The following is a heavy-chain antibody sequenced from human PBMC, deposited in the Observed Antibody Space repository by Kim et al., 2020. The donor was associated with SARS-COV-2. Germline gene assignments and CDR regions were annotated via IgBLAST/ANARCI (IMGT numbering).Heavy chain of an antibody. Sequence: SETLSLTCALYGGSFSGYYWSWIRQPPGKGLEWIGEINHSGSTNYNPSLKSRVTISVDTSKNQFSLKLSSVTAADTAVYYCARTQTTVTTSYYYGMDVWG. CDR1: GGSFSGYY. J-gene: IGHJ6*01. CDR2: INHSGST. D-gene: IGHD4-17*01. V-gene: IGHV4-34*01. CDR3: ARTQTTVTTSYYYGMDV.